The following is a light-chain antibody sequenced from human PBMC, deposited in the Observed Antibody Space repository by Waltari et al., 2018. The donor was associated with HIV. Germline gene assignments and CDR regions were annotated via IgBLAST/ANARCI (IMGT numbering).Light chain of an antibody. CDR3: QEYNNWPWT. CDR1: ESVSSN. Sequence: VLTQSPATLSVSPGDRVTLSCRASESVSSNLAWYQQKRGQAPRLVIYGASSRAAGIPGRFSGSGSGTEFTLTISSLQSEDCAVYYCQEYNNWPWTFGQGTKVEIK. V-gene: IGKV3-15*01. CDR2: GAS. J-gene: IGKJ1*01.